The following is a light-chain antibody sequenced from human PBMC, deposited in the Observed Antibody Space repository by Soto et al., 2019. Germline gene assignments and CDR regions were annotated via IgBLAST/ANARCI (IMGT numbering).Light chain of an antibody. Sequence: QSVLTQPPSASGTPGQRVTISCSGSSSNIGSNTVNWYQQLPGTAPKLLIYSNNQRPSGVPDRFSGSKSGTSASLAISRLQSEDEADYYCAAWDDSRNGWVFGGGTKLTVL. CDR2: SNN. V-gene: IGLV1-44*01. CDR3: AAWDDSRNGWV. J-gene: IGLJ3*02. CDR1: SSNIGSNT.